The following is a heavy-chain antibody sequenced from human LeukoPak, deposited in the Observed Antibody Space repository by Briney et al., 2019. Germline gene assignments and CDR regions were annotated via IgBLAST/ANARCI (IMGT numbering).Heavy chain of an antibody. CDR2: INPNSGGT. CDR3: ARAVAAAALDAFDI. CDR1: GYTFTGYY. J-gene: IGHJ3*02. D-gene: IGHD6-13*01. Sequence: ASVKVSCKASGYTFTGYYMHWVRQAPGQGREWMGWINPNSGGTNYAQKFQGRVTMTRDTSISTAYMELSRLRSDDTAVYYCARAVAAAALDAFDIWGQGTMVTVSS. V-gene: IGHV1-2*02.